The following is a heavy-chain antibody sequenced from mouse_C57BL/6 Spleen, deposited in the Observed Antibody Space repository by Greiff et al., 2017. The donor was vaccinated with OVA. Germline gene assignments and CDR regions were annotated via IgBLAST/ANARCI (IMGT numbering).Heavy chain of an antibody. CDR1: GYTFTNYW. CDR2: IYPGGGYT. J-gene: IGHJ2*01. V-gene: IGHV1-63*01. D-gene: IGHD2-3*01. CDR3: ARRMDFVDC. Sequence: LQQSGAELVRPGTSVKMSCKASGYTFTNYWIGWAKQRPGHGLEWIGDIYPGGGYTNYNEKFKGKATLTADKSSSTAYMQFSSLTSEDSAIYYCARRMDFVDCWSQGTTLAVSS.